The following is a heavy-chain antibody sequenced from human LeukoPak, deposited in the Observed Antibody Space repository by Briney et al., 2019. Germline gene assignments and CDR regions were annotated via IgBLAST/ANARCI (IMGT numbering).Heavy chain of an antibody. V-gene: IGHV4-59*08. CDR3: ARHDCSSTSCFTTDLYFDY. CDR1: GGSISSYY. Sequence: SETLSLTCTVSGGSISSYYWSWIRQPPGKGLEWIWYIYYSGSTNYNPSLKSRVTISVDTSKNQFSLKLSSVTAADTAVYYCARHDCSSTSCFTTDLYFDYWGQGTLVTVSS. CDR2: IYYSGST. D-gene: IGHD2-2*01. J-gene: IGHJ4*02.